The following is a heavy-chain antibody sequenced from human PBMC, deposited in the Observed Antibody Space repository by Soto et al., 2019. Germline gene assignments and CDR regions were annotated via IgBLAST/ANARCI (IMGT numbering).Heavy chain of an antibody. Sequence: ESGGGLVQPGGSLRLSCAASGFTYDIYAMSWVRQAPGKGLEWVSGISSGGTVAHYAEPVKGRFAISRDNSKNTLSLEMDSLRAEDTAVYYCAVSTGGFGGLFVVPSDYWGQGTLVTVSS. V-gene: IGHV3-23*01. CDR2: ISSGGTVA. CDR1: GFTYDIYA. CDR3: AVSTGGFGGLFVVPSDY. J-gene: IGHJ4*02. D-gene: IGHD3-16*02.